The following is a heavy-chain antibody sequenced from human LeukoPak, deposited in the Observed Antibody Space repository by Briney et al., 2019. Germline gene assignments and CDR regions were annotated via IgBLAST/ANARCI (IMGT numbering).Heavy chain of an antibody. V-gene: IGHV1-2*02. CDR1: GYTFTGYY. CDR3: ARSTTPNENEYFEH. Sequence: GASVKVSCKASGYTFTGYYMHWARQAPGQGLEWMGWINPNSGGTNCAQKFQGRVTMTRDTSINTAYMELSRLRSDDTAVYYCARSTTPNENEYFEHWGQGTLVTVSS. J-gene: IGHJ1*01. CDR2: INPNSGGT. D-gene: IGHD2/OR15-2a*01.